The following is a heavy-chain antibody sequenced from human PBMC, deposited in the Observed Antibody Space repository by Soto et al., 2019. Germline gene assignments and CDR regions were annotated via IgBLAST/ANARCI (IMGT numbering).Heavy chain of an antibody. D-gene: IGHD2-15*01. V-gene: IGHV3-30*18. Sequence: QVQLVESGGGVVQPGRSLTLSCAASGFGFRSYGMHWVRQAPGKGLEWVALISYDGRNKYYVDSVRGRFTVSRDNSKKTLYLQMDSLRAEDTAVYYCAKDDFCSGGSCYSDVFHHWGQGTLVTVSS. CDR2: ISYDGRNK. J-gene: IGHJ1*01. CDR1: GFGFRSYG. CDR3: AKDDFCSGGSCYSDVFHH.